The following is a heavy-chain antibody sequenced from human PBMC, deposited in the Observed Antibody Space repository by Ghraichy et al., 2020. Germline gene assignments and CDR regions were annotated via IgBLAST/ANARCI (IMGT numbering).Heavy chain of an antibody. CDR2: ISAYNGDT. V-gene: IGHV1-18*01. J-gene: IGHJ6*03. CDR1: GYTFTSYG. CDR3: ARGYAKGARLDYYYMDV. Sequence: ASVKVSCKASGYTFTSYGISWMRQAPGHGLEWMGWISAYNGDTGYAQKFQGRVTMTTDTPTSTVYMELRSLIFDDTAVYYCARGYAKGARLDYYYMDVWGKGTTVTVSS. D-gene: IGHD1-26*01.